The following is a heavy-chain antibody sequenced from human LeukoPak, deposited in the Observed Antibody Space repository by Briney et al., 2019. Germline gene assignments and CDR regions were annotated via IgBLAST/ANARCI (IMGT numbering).Heavy chain of an antibody. D-gene: IGHD3-16*02. V-gene: IGHV4-59*01. J-gene: IGHJ5*02. CDR3: ARGEDYLGGVIARNRFHP. CDR2: IYYSGST. Sequence: SETLSLTCTVSGGSISSYYWSWLRQPPGKGLEWIGYIYYSGSTNYNPSLKSRVTISVDTSKNQFSLKLSSVTAADTAVYYCARGEDYLGGVIARNRFHPWGQGTLVTVSS. CDR1: GGSISSYY.